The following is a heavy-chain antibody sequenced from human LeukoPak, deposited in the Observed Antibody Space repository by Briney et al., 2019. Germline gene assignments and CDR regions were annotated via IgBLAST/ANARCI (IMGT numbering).Heavy chain of an antibody. CDR1: GDTFSRYA. D-gene: IGHD3-22*01. CDR2: IIPILGIA. J-gene: IGHJ4*02. CDR3: ARVTTSEYYFDY. V-gene: IGHV1-69*10. Sequence: RASVKVSCTASGDTFSRYAITWVRQAPGQGLEWMGGIIPILGIANYAQKFQGRVTITADKSTSTAYMELSSLRSEDTALYYCARVTTSEYYFDYWGQGTLVTVSS.